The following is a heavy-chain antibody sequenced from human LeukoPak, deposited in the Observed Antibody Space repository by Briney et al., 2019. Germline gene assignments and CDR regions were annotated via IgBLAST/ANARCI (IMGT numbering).Heavy chain of an antibody. J-gene: IGHJ4*02. D-gene: IGHD2-2*01. CDR2: IYHSGST. CDR3: ARDPGPYCTTTTCYVDY. CDR1: GYSISSGYY. Sequence: SETLSLTCTVSGYSISSGYYWGWIRQPPGKGLEWIGSIYHSGSTYYNPSLKSRVTISVDTSKNQFSLKLSSVTAADTAVYYCARDPGPYCTTTTCYVDYWGQGTLVTVSS. V-gene: IGHV4-38-2*02.